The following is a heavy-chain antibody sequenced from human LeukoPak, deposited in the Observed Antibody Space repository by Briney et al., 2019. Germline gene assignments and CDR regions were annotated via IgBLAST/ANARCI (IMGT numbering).Heavy chain of an antibody. CDR2: ISGSGDSI. D-gene: IGHD3-10*01. Sequence: GGSLRLSCAASGFTFSSYEMNWVRQAPGKGLEWGSHISGSGDSIYYADSVKGRFTISRDNAKNLLYLQMNSLRAEDTAVYFCARDWATTWYGEYFDYWGQGTLVTVSS. J-gene: IGHJ4*02. CDR1: GFTFSSYE. V-gene: IGHV3-48*03. CDR3: ARDWATTWYGEYFDY.